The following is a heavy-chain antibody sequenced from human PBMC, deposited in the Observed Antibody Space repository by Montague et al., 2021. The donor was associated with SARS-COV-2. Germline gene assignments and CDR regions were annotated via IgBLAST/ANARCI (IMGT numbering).Heavy chain of an antibody. CDR1: GGSFSGYY. Sequence: SETLSLTCAVYGGSFSGYYWSWIRQPPGKGLEWIGEINHSGSTNYNPSLKSRVTISVDTSKNQFSLKLSSVTAADTAVYYCARGGEGISEIVGVPPALYYYYYMDVWGKGTTVTVPS. J-gene: IGHJ6*03. D-gene: IGHD2-2*01. CDR3: ARGGEGISEIVGVPPALYYYYYMDV. V-gene: IGHV4-34*01. CDR2: INHSGST.